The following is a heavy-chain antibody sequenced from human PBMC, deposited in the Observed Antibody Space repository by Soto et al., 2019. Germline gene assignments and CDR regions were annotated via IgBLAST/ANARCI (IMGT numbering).Heavy chain of an antibody. CDR1: GFTFSHHG. V-gene: IGHV3-33*01. CDR2: IWYDGSNQ. CDR3: ARSNHGDSSGLGGVLDV. Sequence: QAQLVESGGGVVQTGRSLRLSCVASGFTFSHHGMHWVRQAPGKGLEWVAVIWYDGSNQYYADSVKGRVTISRDSSKNTLYLQMNSLRSEDPAVYHCARSNHGDSSGLGGVLDVWGGGSLVTVSS. J-gene: IGHJ2*01. D-gene: IGHD3-22*01.